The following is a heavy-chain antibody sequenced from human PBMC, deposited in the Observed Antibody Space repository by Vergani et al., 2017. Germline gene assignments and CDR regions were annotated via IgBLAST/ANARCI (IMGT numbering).Heavy chain of an antibody. CDR1: GGSISSSSYY. D-gene: IGHD3-10*01. CDR2: IYYSGST. V-gene: IGHV4-39*01. CDR3: ARPGSAVYYDGMDV. Sequence: QLQLQESGPGLVKPSETLSLTCTVSGGSISSSSYYWGRIRQPPGKGLEWIGSIYYSGSTSYNPSLKGRVTISLDTSKNRFSLKLSSVTAADTAVYYWARPGSAVYYDGMDVWGQGTTVTVSS. J-gene: IGHJ6*02.